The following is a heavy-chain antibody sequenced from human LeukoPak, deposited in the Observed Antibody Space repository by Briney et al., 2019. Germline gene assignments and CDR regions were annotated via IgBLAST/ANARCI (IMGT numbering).Heavy chain of an antibody. CDR2: ISGSNSYI. V-gene: IGHV3-21*01. Sequence: PGGSLRLSCAASGFTFSSYSMNWVRQAPGKGLEWVSSISGSNSYIYYADSMKGRFTISRDNAKNSLYLQMNSLRAEDTAVYYCAREGVTVVTRYLDYWGQGTLVTVSS. D-gene: IGHD4-23*01. CDR1: GFTFSSYS. CDR3: AREGVTVVTRYLDY. J-gene: IGHJ4*02.